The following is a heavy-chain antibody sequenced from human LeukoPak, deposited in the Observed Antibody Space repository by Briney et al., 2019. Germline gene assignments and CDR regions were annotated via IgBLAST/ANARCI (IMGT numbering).Heavy chain of an antibody. J-gene: IGHJ4*02. D-gene: IGHD4-17*01. CDR1: GFTVSSYS. CDR3: ARAGLTVTYFGC. V-gene: IGHV3-21*01. CDR2: ISSSSSYI. Sequence: AGGSLRPSCAASGFTVSSYSMNWVRQAPGKGLEWVSSISSSSSYIYYADSVKGRFTISRDNAKNSLYLQINNLRAEDTAVYYCARAGLTVTYFGCWVQRSLVSVSS.